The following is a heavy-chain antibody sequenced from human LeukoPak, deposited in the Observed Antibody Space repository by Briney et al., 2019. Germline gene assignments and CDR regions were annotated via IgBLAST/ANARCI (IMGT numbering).Heavy chain of an antibody. CDR2: IYYSGST. Sequence: SETLSLTCTVSGGSISSYYWSWIRQPPGKGLEWIGYIYYSGSTNYNPSLKSRVTISVDTSMNQFSLKLSSVTAADTAVYYCARNKVDTGTMNWFDPWGQGTLVTVSS. J-gene: IGHJ5*02. V-gene: IGHV4-59*12. D-gene: IGHD1-7*01. CDR3: ARNKVDTGTMNWFDP. CDR1: GGSISSYY.